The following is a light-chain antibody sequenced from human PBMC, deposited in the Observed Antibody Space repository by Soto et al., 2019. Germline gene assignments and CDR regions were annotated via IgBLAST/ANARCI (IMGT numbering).Light chain of an antibody. J-gene: IGLJ2*01. V-gene: IGLV1-40*01. CDR1: SSNIGAGYD. Sequence: QSVLTQPPSVSGAPGQRVTISCTGSSSNIGAGYDVHWYLHLPGTAPKLLIFGNSHRPSGVPDRFSASKSGTSASLAITGRQAEDEAAYYCQSYDNTLSGVVFGAGTKLTVL. CDR3: QSYDNTLSGVV. CDR2: GNS.